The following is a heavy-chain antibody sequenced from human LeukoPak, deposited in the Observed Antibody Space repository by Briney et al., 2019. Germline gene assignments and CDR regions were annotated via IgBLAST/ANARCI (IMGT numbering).Heavy chain of an antibody. V-gene: IGHV1-69*05. CDR2: IIPIFGTA. CDR3: ASPGYSSGWYWVY. D-gene: IGHD6-19*01. Sequence: SVKVSCKASGGTFSSYAISWVRQAPGQGLEWMGGIIPIFGTANYAQKFQGRVTITTDESTSTAYMELSSLRSEDTAVYYCASPGYSSGWYWVYWGQGTLVTVSS. CDR1: GGTFSSYA. J-gene: IGHJ4*02.